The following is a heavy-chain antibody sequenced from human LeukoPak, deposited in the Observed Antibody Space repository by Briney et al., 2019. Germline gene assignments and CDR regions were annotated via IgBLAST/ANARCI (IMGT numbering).Heavy chain of an antibody. Sequence: APVKVSCKASGYTFTSYDINWVRQATGQGLEWMGWMNPNSGNTGYAQKFQGRVTMTRNTSISTAYMELSSLRSEDTAVYYCARDSYGSGSSRFDPWGQGTLVTVSS. CDR1: GYTFTSYD. CDR2: MNPNSGNT. CDR3: ARDSYGSGSSRFDP. J-gene: IGHJ5*02. D-gene: IGHD3-10*01. V-gene: IGHV1-8*01.